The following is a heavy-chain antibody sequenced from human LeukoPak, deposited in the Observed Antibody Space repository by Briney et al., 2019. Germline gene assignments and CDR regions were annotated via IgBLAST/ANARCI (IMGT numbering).Heavy chain of an antibody. CDR1: GGSFSGYY. V-gene: IGHV4-34*01. CDR3: ARRGGIYREIDY. CDR2: INHSGST. Sequence: SQTLSLTCAVYGGSFSGYYWSWIRQPPGKGLEWIGEINHSGSTNYNPSLKSRVTISVDTSKNQFSLKLSSVTAVDTAIYYCARRGGIYREIDYWGQGTLVTVSS. D-gene: IGHD3-16*02. J-gene: IGHJ4*02.